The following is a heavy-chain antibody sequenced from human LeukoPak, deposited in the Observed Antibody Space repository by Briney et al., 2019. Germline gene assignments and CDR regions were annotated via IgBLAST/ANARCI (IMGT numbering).Heavy chain of an antibody. Sequence: ASVKVSCKASGYTFTGYYMHWVRQAPGQGLEWMGWINPNSGGTNYAQKLQGRVTMTTDTSTSTAYMELRSLRSDDTAVYYCARYKRDYVWGSYRLNDYWGQGTLVTVSS. V-gene: IGHV1-2*02. J-gene: IGHJ4*02. CDR2: INPNSGGT. CDR3: ARYKRDYVWGSYRLNDY. CDR1: GYTFTGYY. D-gene: IGHD3-16*02.